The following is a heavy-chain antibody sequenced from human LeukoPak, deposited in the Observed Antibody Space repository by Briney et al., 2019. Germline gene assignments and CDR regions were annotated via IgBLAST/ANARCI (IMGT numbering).Heavy chain of an antibody. CDR2: ISGSGGST. CDR1: GFTFSSYA. Sequence: PGGSLRLSCAASGFTFSSYAMSWVRQAPGKGLEWVSAISGSGGSTYYADSVKGRSTISRDNSKNTLYLQMNSLRAEDTAVYYCAKGEYYYDSSGYYYERHAFDIWGQGTMVTVSS. J-gene: IGHJ3*02. V-gene: IGHV3-23*01. CDR3: AKGEYYYDSSGYYYERHAFDI. D-gene: IGHD3-22*01.